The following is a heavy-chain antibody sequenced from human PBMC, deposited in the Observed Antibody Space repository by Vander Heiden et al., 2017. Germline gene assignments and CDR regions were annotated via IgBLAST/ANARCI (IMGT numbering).Heavy chain of an antibody. CDR1: GFPFSSND. D-gene: IGHD6-19*01. V-gene: IGHV3-13*01. Sequence: EAQLEESGGGLVQPGGSLRLSCAASGFPFSSNDMHWVRQSTGQGLEWVSGINTAGGADYLGSVKGRFTVSREDAKNSVFLQMNSLRAEDTAVYYCAREIAVAGHWYFDLWGRGTLVTVSS. J-gene: IGHJ2*01. CDR3: AREIAVAGHWYFDL. CDR2: INTAGGA.